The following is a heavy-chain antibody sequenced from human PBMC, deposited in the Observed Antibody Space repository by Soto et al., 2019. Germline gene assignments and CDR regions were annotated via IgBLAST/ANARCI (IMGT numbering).Heavy chain of an antibody. V-gene: IGHV1-18*01. Sequence: QVQLVPSGAGLKKPGASVRLSSKASGYTFTRYGISWVRQAPGQGLEWMGWISGHNGNTTYAQKLRGRVTMTTDTCTITAYMELRSLECDDTAVSSCARVRPPFDPWRQGHLVTVSS. CDR2: ISGHNGNT. CDR3: ARVRPPFDP. CDR1: GYTFTRYG. J-gene: IGHJ5*02.